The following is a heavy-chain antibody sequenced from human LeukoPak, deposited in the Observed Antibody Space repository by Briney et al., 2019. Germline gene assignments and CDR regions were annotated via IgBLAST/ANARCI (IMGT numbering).Heavy chain of an antibody. CDR2: VDSNGRT. J-gene: IGHJ5*02. D-gene: IGHD2-8*01. V-gene: IGHV4-4*07. CDR3: ATSAVIKYSTDNWFDP. CDR1: GGSIISHF. Sequence: SETLSLTCTVSGGSIISHFYNWIRQPAGKGLEWIGRVDSNGRTNYNPSLRSRLTMSADTSKNQLSLRLSSVTAADTAVYYCATSAVIKYSTDNWFDPWGQGTLVTVSS.